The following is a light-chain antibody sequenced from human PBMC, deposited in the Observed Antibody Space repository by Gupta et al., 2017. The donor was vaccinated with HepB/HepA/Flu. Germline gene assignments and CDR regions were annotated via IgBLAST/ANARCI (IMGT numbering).Light chain of an antibody. CDR1: QSISSY. CDR2: AAS. V-gene: IGKV1-39*01. CDR3: QQRDSTPLT. Sequence: DTQMTQSPSSLSASVGDRVTITCRASQSISSYLNWYQQKPGKAPKLLIYAASSLQSGVPSRFSGSGSGTDFTLTISRLQPEDFATYSCQQRDSTPLTFGGGTKVEIK. J-gene: IGKJ4*01.